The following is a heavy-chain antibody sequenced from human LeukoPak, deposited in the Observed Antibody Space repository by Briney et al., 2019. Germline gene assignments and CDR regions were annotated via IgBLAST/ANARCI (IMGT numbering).Heavy chain of an antibody. CDR3: AIFDFLFGEIDNWFDP. D-gene: IGHD3-16*01. Sequence: GESLQISCKGSGYNFTIYWIGWVRQLPGKGLEWMGIIYPGDSDTRYSPSFQGQVTISADKSISTAYLQWSSLKASDTAMYYCAIFDFLFGEIDNWFDPWGQGTQVTVSS. CDR1: GYNFTIYW. CDR2: IYPGDSDT. J-gene: IGHJ5*02. V-gene: IGHV5-51*01.